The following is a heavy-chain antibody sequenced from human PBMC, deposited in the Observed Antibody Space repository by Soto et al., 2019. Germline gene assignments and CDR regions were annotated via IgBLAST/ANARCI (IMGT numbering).Heavy chain of an antibody. Sequence: PSETLSLTCTMYSQSFSDYYWGWIRQPPRKGLEWIGSIYNSGSTYYNPSLESRVTISVDTSKNQFSLKLSSVTAADTAVYYCARDRSGWNYYFDYWGQGTLGTSPQ. CDR2: IYNSGST. CDR3: ARDRSGWNYYFDY. CDR1: SQSFSDYY. D-gene: IGHD6-19*01. J-gene: IGHJ4*02. V-gene: IGHV4-38-2*02.